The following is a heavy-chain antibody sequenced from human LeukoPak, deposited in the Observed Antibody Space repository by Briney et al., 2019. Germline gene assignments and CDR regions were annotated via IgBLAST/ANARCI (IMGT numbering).Heavy chain of an antibody. Sequence: GGSLRLSCAGSGFTFNNYAMNWVRQAPGEELECVSTISGSGGSTYYADSVKGRFTISRDNSKNTLYLQMNSLRAEDTAVYYCTKSENGYSTFDYWGQGTLVTVSS. CDR1: GFTFNNYA. CDR3: TKSENGYSTFDY. V-gene: IGHV3-23*01. D-gene: IGHD5-24*01. CDR2: ISGSGGST. J-gene: IGHJ4*02.